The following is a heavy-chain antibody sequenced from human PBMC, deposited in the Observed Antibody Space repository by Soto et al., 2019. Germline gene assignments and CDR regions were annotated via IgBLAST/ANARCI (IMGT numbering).Heavy chain of an antibody. J-gene: IGHJ3*02. CDR1: GYTFTRYD. V-gene: IGHV1-8*01. Sequence: ASVKVSCKASGYTFTRYDINWVRQATGQGLEWMGWMNPNSGNTGYAQKFQGRVTMTRNTSISTAYMELSSLRSEDTAVYYCARGKGYYDSSGYTGPDAFDIWGQGTMVTVSS. CDR3: ARGKGYYDSSGYTGPDAFDI. D-gene: IGHD3-22*01. CDR2: MNPNSGNT.